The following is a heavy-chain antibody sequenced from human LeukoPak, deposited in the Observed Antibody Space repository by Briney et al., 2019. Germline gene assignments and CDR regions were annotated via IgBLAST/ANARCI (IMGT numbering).Heavy chain of an antibody. V-gene: IGHV1-69*13. CDR2: IIPIFGTA. J-gene: IGHJ4*02. D-gene: IGHD5-12*01. CDR1: GGTFSSYA. Sequence: ASVKVSCKASGGTFSSYAISWVRQAPGQGLEWMGGIIPIFGTANYAQKFQGRVTITADESTSTAYMELSSLRSEDTAVYYCAREGSGYDLSLFDYWGQGTLVTVSS. CDR3: AREGSGYDLSLFDY.